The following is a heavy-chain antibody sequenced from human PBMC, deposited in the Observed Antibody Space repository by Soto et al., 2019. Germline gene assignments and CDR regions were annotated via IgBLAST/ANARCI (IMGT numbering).Heavy chain of an antibody. D-gene: IGHD2-2*01. CDR3: ARDPSEGRVGNWFES. CDR2: ISSSTSYV. CDR1: GFTCGKHG. Sequence: GGPLSVSCAASGFTCGKHGMNCLRKAQGKGLEWVASISSSTSYVYYADSVKGRFSTSRDNAKNILYLEMYALRTEDTAVYYCARDPSEGRVGNWFESWGQGTPVTVS. V-gene: IGHV3-21*06. J-gene: IGHJ5*01.